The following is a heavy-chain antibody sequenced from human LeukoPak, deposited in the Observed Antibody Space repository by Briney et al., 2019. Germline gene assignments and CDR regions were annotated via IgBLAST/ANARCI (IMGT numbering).Heavy chain of an antibody. D-gene: IGHD1-26*01. Sequence: PSETLSLTCAVYGGSFSGYYWSWIRQPPGKGLEWIGEINHSGSTNYNPSLKSRVTISVDTSKNQFSLKLSSVTAADTAVYYCARLVPPYWGQRTLVTVSS. CDR3: ARLVPPY. CDR2: INHSGST. CDR1: GGSFSGYY. J-gene: IGHJ4*02. V-gene: IGHV4-34*01.